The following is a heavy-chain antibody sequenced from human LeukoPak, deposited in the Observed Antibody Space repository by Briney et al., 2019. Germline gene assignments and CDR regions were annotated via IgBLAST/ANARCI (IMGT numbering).Heavy chain of an antibody. J-gene: IGHJ6*03. CDR1: GFTFSSYA. V-gene: IGHV3-30*01. Sequence: GGSLRLSCAASGFTFSSYAMPWVRQAPGKGLEWVAVISYDGSNKYYADSVKGRFTISRDNSKNTLYLQMNSLRAEDTAVYYCARDANQFTIFGVVPRADYYYYYMDAWGKGTTVTVSS. CDR2: ISYDGSNK. D-gene: IGHD3-3*01. CDR3: ARDANQFTIFGVVPRADYYYYYMDA.